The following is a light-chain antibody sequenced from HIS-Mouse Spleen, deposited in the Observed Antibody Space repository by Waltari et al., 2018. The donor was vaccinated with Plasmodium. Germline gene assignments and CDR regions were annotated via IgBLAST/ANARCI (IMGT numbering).Light chain of an antibody. CDR1: QSVICN. CDR3: QQYNNWPFT. Sequence: EIVMTQSPATLSVSPGERATLSCRASQSVICNLAWYPQKPGQAPRLLIYGASTRATGIPARFSGSGSGTEFTLTISSLQSEDFAVYYCQQYNNWPFTFGPGTKVDIK. CDR2: GAS. J-gene: IGKJ3*01. V-gene: IGKV3-15*01.